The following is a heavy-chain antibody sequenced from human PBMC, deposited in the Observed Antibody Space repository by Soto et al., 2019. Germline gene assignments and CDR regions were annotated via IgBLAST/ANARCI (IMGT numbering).Heavy chain of an antibody. CDR1: GGSSISGGYS. V-gene: IGHV4-30-2*01. J-gene: IGHJ5*02. CDR2: IYHSGST. Sequence: SKTLSVTCADPGGSSISGGYSWTWIRQPPGKGLEWIGYIYHSGSTYYNPSLKSRVTISVDRSKNQFSLKLSSVTAADTAVYYCARGQQLRGWFDPWGQGTLVTVSS. CDR3: ARGQQLRGWFDP. D-gene: IGHD6-13*01.